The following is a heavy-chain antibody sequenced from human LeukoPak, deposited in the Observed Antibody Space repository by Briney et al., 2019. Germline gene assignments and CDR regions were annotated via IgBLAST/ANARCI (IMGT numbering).Heavy chain of an antibody. Sequence: KTSETLSLTCTVSGGSISSYSWSWIRQPPGRGLEWIGYIYNSGSTYYNPSLKSRVTISVDTSKNQFSLKLSSVTAADTAVYYCARQAYSSNLGWFDPWGQGTLVTVSS. V-gene: IGHV4-59*08. CDR2: IYNSGST. D-gene: IGHD6-13*01. CDR1: GGSISSYS. CDR3: ARQAYSSNLGWFDP. J-gene: IGHJ5*02.